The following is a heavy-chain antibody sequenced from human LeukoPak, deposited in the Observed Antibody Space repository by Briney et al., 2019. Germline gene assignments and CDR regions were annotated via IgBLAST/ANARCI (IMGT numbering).Heavy chain of an antibody. D-gene: IGHD3-22*01. J-gene: IGHJ4*02. Sequence: ASVKVSCKASGYTFTGYYMHWVRQAPGQGLEWMGIINPSGGSTSYAQKFQGRVTMTRDTSTSTVYMELSSLRSEDTAVYYCATSITMIVSFDYWGQGTLVTVSS. V-gene: IGHV1-46*01. CDR1: GYTFTGYY. CDR2: INPSGGST. CDR3: ATSITMIVSFDY.